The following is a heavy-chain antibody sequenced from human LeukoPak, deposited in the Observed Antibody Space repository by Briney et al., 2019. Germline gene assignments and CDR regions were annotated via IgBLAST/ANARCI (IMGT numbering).Heavy chain of an antibody. J-gene: IGHJ4*02. V-gene: IGHV3-66*01. CDR1: EFSDGSYY. CDR3: ARGPSGYHNT. CDR2: IFCGGSS. D-gene: IGHD5-12*01. Sequence: GGPLRLLCAVSEFSDGSYYMPWVREAPGKGLEWVSLIFCGGSSYLADLVKGRFTISRDNSKNTLYLKMNSLRAYYTAMYYWARGPSGYHNTGGQGTLVTVSS.